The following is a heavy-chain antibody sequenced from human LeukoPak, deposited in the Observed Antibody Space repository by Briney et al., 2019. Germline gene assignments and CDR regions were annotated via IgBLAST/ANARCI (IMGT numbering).Heavy chain of an antibody. CDR1: GFTFSSYG. CDR2: ISYDGSNK. Sequence: PGGSLRLSCAASGFTFSSYGMHWVRQAPGKGLEWVAVISYDGSNKYYADSVKGRFTISRDNSKNTLYLQMNSLRAEDTAVYYCAKDQVAGNFDYWGQGTLVTVSS. D-gene: IGHD6-19*01. V-gene: IGHV3-30*18. J-gene: IGHJ4*02. CDR3: AKDQVAGNFDY.